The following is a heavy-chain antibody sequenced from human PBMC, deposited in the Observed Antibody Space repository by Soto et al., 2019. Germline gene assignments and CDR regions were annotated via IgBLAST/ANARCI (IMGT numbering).Heavy chain of an antibody. CDR2: IIPLFGTP. V-gene: IGHV1-69*01. J-gene: IGHJ4*02. D-gene: IGHD3-10*01. Sequence: QVQLVPSGAEVKKPGSSVKVSCKASGGIFSTYAISWLRQAPGQGLEWMGGIIPLFGTPNYAQRFQGRVTITEDESTSTAYMELSRLRSEDTAVYYCARDRDDYGSGNYYNRIDFWGQGTLVTVSS. CDR1: GGIFSTYA. CDR3: ARDRDDYGSGNYYNRIDF.